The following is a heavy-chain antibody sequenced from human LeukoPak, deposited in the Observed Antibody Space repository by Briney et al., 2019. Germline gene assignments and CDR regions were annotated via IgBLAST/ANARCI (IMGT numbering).Heavy chain of an antibody. D-gene: IGHD1-7*01. Sequence: PSETLSLTCTVSGGSISSGSYYWSWIRQPAGKGLEWIGRIYTSGSTNYNPSLKSRVTISVDTSKNQFSLKLSSVTAADTAVYYCARERNGRDQSELELQFNWYFDLWGRGTLVTVSS. CDR2: IYTSGST. J-gene: IGHJ2*01. CDR1: GGSISSGSYY. V-gene: IGHV4-61*02. CDR3: ARERNGRDQSELELQFNWYFDL.